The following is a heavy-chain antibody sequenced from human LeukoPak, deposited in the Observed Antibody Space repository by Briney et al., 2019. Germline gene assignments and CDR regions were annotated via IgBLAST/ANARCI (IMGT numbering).Heavy chain of an antibody. CDR3: AKDRYCSSTSCYGGYRFDS. D-gene: IGHD2-2*01. CDR1: GFTFSSYA. CDR2: IWYDGSNK. V-gene: IGHV3-30*02. J-gene: IGHJ5*01. Sequence: PGGSLRFSCAASGFTFSSYAMHWVRQAPGKGLEWVAFIWYDGSNKYYADSVKGRFTISRDNSKNTLYLQMNSLRAEDTAVYYCAKDRYCSSTSCYGGYRFDSRLQGTLVTVSS.